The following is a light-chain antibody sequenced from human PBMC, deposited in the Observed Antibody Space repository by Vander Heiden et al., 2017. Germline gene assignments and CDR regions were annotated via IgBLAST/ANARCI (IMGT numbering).Light chain of an antibody. J-gene: IGKJ2*01. CDR3: MQALQTPRT. CDR1: QSLLHSNGYNY. Sequence: DIVMTQSPLSLHVTPGEPASISCRSSQSLLHSNGYNYLDWYLQKPGQSPQLLIYLGSNRASGVPDRFSGSGSGTDFTLKISRVEAEDVGVYYCMQALQTPRTFVQGTKLEIK. V-gene: IGKV2-28*01. CDR2: LGS.